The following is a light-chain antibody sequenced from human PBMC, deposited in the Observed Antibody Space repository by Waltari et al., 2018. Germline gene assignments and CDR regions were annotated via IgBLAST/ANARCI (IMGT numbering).Light chain of an antibody. J-gene: IGLJ2*01. Sequence: QSALTQPRSVSGSPGQSVTISCTGTSSDVGGYNYVSWYQQPPGKAPKLSIYEFNKRPSGVPARFSGSKSGNTASLTISGLQAEDEADYYCCSYAGSYTFGVFGGGTKVTVL. CDR2: EFN. V-gene: IGLV2-11*01. CDR3: CSYAGSYTFGV. CDR1: SSDVGGYNY.